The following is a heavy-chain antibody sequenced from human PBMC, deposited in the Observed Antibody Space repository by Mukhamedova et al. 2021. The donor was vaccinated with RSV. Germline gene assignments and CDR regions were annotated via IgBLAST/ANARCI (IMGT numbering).Heavy chain of an antibody. J-gene: IGHJ4*02. CDR2: IRYDGSDK. D-gene: IGHD3/OR15-3a*01. V-gene: IGHV3-30*02. Sequence: VAFIRYDGSDKYYADSVKGRFTISRDSSKSTLYVQMNSLREEDTAVYYCAKDYRTGTPTVLDYWGQGSLVSVSS. CDR3: AKDYRTGTPTVLDY.